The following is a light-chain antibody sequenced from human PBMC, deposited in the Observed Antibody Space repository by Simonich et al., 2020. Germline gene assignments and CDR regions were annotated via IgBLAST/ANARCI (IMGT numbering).Light chain of an antibody. Sequence: QSALTQPASVSGSPGQSLTLSCTGTSSDVGGYNYVSWYQQHPGQAPKLMIYDVSKRPAGVSKRFSGSKSGNTAALTISGLQAEDEADYYCSSYTSSSTRVFGGGTKLTVL. J-gene: IGLJ3*02. CDR3: SSYTSSSTRV. V-gene: IGLV2-14*01. CDR1: SSDVGGYNY. CDR2: DVS.